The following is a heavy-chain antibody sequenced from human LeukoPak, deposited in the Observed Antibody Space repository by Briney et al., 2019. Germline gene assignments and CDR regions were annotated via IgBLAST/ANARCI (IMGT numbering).Heavy chain of an antibody. D-gene: IGHD2-8*02. CDR3: ATYRQVLLPFES. J-gene: IGHJ4*02. Sequence: GGSLRLSCAASGFTFSTFAMIWVRQPPGKGLEWVSSIFPSGGEIHYADSVRGRFTISRDNSKSTLSLQKNSLRAEDTAIYYCATYRQVLLPFESWGQGTLVTVSS. CDR2: IFPSGGEI. V-gene: IGHV3-23*01. CDR1: GFTFSTFA.